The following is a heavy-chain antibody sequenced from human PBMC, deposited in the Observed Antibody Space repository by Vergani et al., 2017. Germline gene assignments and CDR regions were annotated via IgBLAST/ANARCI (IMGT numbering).Heavy chain of an antibody. J-gene: IGHJ6*02. V-gene: IGHV3-23*01. CDR1: GFTFNHYA. CDR3: AKANPRDSGYDYLYYYHAMDV. D-gene: IGHD5-12*01. Sequence: EVQLLESGGDLVQPGGSLRLSCAASGFTFNHYAMNWVRQAPGKGLEWVSGISGSGGSTYYAGSVKGRFTISRASSKNTLYLQMNSLSAGDTAVYYSAKANPRDSGYDYLYYYHAMDVWGRGTTVTVSS. CDR2: ISGSGGST.